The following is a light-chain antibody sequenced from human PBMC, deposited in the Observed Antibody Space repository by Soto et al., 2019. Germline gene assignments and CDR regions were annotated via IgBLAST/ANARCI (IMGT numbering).Light chain of an antibody. Sequence: EIVLTQSPGTLSVSPGERATLSCRASQSVSNNLAWYQVKPGQAPRLLIYVASTRATGIPARFSGSGSGTEFTLTISSLQSEDFAVYYCQQYNNWPPYTFGQGTKVDIK. J-gene: IGKJ2*01. CDR1: QSVSNN. CDR3: QQYNNWPPYT. V-gene: IGKV3-15*01. CDR2: VAS.